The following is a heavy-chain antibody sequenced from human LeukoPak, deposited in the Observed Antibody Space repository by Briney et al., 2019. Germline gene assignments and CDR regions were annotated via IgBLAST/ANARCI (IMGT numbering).Heavy chain of an antibody. J-gene: IGHJ4*02. D-gene: IGHD4-17*01. Sequence: GRSLRLSCAASGFTFRSYAMHWVRQAPGKGLEWVAVIWHDGSHQYYADSEKGRFTISRDNSRNTVYLQMDRLRVEDTAVYYCARDATEYGDSHFDWWGQGTLVTVSS. V-gene: IGHV3-33*08. CDR3: ARDATEYGDSHFDW. CDR2: IWHDGSHQ. CDR1: GFTFRSYA.